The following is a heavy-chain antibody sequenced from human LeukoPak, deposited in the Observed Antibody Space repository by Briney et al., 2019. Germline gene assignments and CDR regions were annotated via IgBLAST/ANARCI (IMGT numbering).Heavy chain of an antibody. CDR1: GCCFTSYW. J-gene: IGHJ4*02. CDR3: ARVLGYCSGGSCSKFDY. V-gene: IGHV5-51*01. D-gene: IGHD2-15*01. Sequence: GEPLQISCKGSGCCFTSYWIGWVRRMPGKGRGWRGIIYPGDSDTRYSPSCQGQVTISADKSISTAYLQWSSLKASDTAMYYCARVLGYCSGGSCSKFDYWGQGTLVTVSS. CDR2: IYPGDSDT.